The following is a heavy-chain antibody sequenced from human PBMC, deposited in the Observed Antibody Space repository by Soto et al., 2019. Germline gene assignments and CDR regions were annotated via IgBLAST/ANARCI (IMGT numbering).Heavy chain of an antibody. J-gene: IGHJ4*02. D-gene: IGHD2-15*01. V-gene: IGHV3-30-3*01. CDR3: ARDPRYCSGGSCYSTPYLDY. Sequence: PGGSLRLSCAASGFTFSSYAMHWVRQAPGKGLEWVAVISYDGSNKYYADSVKGRFTISRDNSKNTLYLQMNSLRAEDTAVYYCARDPRYCSGGSCYSTPYLDYWGQGTLVTVSS. CDR2: ISYDGSNK. CDR1: GFTFSSYA.